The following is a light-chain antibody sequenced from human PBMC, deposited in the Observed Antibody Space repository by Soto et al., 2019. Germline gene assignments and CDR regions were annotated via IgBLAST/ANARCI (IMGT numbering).Light chain of an antibody. V-gene: IGKV3-15*01. CDR2: RAS. Sequence: ILMTQSPATVSVSPWESATLSCRASQNIYYNVAWYQHRPGQAPRLLIYRASNRAPGVPARFSGSGSGTEFTLTISSLQPEDFTVYSCLQYHNLWAFGQGTKVDI. CDR3: LQYHNLWA. J-gene: IGKJ1*01. CDR1: QNIYYN.